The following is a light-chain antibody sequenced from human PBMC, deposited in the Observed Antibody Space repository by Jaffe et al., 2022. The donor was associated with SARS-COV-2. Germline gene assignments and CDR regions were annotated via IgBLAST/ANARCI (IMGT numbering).Light chain of an antibody. V-gene: IGLV2-11*01. J-gene: IGLJ1*01. CDR1: NSDVGAYKY. Sequence: QSALTQPRSVSGSPGQSVTISCTGTNSDVGAYKYVSWYQQHPGKAPRLMIYDVSERPSGVPDRFSGSKSDNTASLTISGLQAEDEADYYCCSYAGDYIYVFGTGTKVTVL. CDR2: DVS. CDR3: CSYAGDYIYV.